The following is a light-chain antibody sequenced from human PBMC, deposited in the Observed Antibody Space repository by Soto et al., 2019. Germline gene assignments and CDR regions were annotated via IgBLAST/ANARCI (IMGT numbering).Light chain of an antibody. CDR1: QSISSW. V-gene: IGKV1-5*03. J-gene: IGKJ1*01. CDR3: KHYNSYSEA. CDR2: KAS. Sequence: DIQMTQSPSTLPASVGDRVTITCRASQSISSWLAWYQQKPGKAHKLLIYKASTLKSGVQSRFSGSGSGTEFTLTIRSLQPDDFATYYCKHYNSYSEAFGQGTKVDIK.